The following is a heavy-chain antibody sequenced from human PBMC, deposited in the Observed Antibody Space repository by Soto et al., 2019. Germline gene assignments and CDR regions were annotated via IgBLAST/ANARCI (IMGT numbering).Heavy chain of an antibody. D-gene: IGHD3-16*02. J-gene: IGHJ3*02. V-gene: IGHV3-11*01. Sequence: GGSLRLSCAASGFTFSDYYMSWIRQAPGKGLEWVSYISSSGSTIYYADSVKGRFTISRDNAKNSLYLQMNSLRAEDTAVYYCATPPPRDDYIWGSYRTHDAFDIWGQGTMVTVSS. CDR1: GFTFSDYY. CDR2: ISSSGSTI. CDR3: ATPPPRDDYIWGSYRTHDAFDI.